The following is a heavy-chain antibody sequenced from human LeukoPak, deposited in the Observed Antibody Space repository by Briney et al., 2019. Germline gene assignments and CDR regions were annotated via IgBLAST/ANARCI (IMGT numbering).Heavy chain of an antibody. CDR1: GFTFSSYA. D-gene: IGHD1-7*01. CDR2: ISYEGSNK. Sequence: GGSLRLSCAASGFTFSSYAMHWVRQAPGKGLEWVAVISYEGSNKYYADSVKGRFTISRDNSKNTLYLQMNSLRAEDTAVYYCARDLGITGTTDDYWGQGTLVTVSS. V-gene: IGHV3-30*04. CDR3: ARDLGITGTTDDY. J-gene: IGHJ4*02.